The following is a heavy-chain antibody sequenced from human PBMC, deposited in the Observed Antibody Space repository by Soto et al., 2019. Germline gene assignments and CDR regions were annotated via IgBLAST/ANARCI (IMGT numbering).Heavy chain of an antibody. J-gene: IGHJ1*01. Sequence: QVQPVESGGGVVQPGRSLRLSCAASGFTFSSYGMHWVRQAPGKGLEWVAVISYDGSNKYYADSVKGRFTISRDNSKNTLYLQMNSLRAEDTAVYYCAKGLVLGVVGATRAAEHWGQGTLVTVSS. D-gene: IGHD1-26*01. CDR2: ISYDGSNK. V-gene: IGHV3-30*18. CDR1: GFTFSSYG. CDR3: AKGLVLGVVGATRAAEH.